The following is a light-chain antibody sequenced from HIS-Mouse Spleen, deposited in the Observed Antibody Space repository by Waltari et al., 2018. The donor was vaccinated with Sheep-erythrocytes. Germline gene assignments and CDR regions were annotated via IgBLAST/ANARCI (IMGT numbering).Light chain of an antibody. V-gene: IGKV1-33*01. CDR2: DES. CDR1: QDISNY. CDR3: QQYDNLLT. J-gene: IGKJ4*01. Sequence: DIQMTQSPSSLSASVGYRVTITCQASQDISNYLNWYQQKPGKAPKLLIYDESNLETGVPSRFSGSGSGTDFTFTISSLQPEDIATYYCQQYDNLLTFGGGTKVEIK.